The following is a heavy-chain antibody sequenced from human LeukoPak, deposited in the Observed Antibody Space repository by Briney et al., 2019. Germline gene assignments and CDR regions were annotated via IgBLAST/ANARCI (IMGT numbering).Heavy chain of an antibody. CDR3: ARGTFGVDY. D-gene: IGHD3-10*01. CDR1: GLTVSKNY. CDR2: MSYDGTKK. J-gene: IGHJ4*02. V-gene: IGHV3-30*03. Sequence: GGSLRLSCAASGLTVSKNYMSWVRQAPGKGLEWVAVMSYDGTKKYYADSVKGRFTISRDNSKNTLYLQMNSLRAEDTAVYYCARGTFGVDYWGQGTLVTVSS.